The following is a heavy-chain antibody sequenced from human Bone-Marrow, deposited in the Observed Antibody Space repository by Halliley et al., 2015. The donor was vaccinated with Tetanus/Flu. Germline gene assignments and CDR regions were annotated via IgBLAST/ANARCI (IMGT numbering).Heavy chain of an antibody. V-gene: IGHV3-21*01. J-gene: IGHJ4*02. CDR2: ISSSTSYI. CDR1: GFTFKSYS. CDR3: ARTARYSNSSGYFYAHFDY. D-gene: IGHD3-22*01. Sequence: SLRLSCAASGFTFKSYSMNWVRQAPGKGLEWVSSISSSTSYIYYGDSVKGRFTISRDNAKNSLYLQMNSLRAEDTALYYCARTARYSNSSGYFYAHFDYWGLGTLVTVSS.